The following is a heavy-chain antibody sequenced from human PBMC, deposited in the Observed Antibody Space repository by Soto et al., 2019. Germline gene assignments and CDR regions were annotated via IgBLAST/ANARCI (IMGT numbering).Heavy chain of an antibody. CDR1: GFTYDYYW. D-gene: IGHD1-26*01. J-gene: IGHJ3*01. Sequence: EVQLVESGGGLVQPGESLRLSCAASGFTYDYYWMHWVRQAPGKGLVWVSRIHSDGTSTTYADSVKGRFTISRDNVKNVLYLQMNSLRVEDRAVYYCARGDRGAFDLWGQGTVVTVSS. V-gene: IGHV3-74*01. CDR2: IHSDGTST. CDR3: ARGDRGAFDL.